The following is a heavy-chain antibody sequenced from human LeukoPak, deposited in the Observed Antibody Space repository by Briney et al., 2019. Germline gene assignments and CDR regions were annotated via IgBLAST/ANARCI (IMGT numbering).Heavy chain of an antibody. J-gene: IGHJ4*02. CDR3: ARISEVCYDSSGYYCTYFDY. D-gene: IGHD3-22*01. V-gene: IGHV1-2*06. CDR1: GYTFTGYY. CDR2: INPNSGGT. Sequence: GASVKVSCKASGYTFTGYYMHWVRQAPGQGLEWMGRINPNSGGTNYAQKFQGRVTMTRDTSISTAYMELSRLRSDDTAVYYCARISEVCYDSSGYYCTYFDYWGQGTLVTVSS.